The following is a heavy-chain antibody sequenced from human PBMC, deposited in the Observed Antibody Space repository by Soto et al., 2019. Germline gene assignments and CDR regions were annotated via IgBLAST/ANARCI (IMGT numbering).Heavy chain of an antibody. CDR3: AVPVVPAADSHRAKDYYYGMDV. D-gene: IGHD2-2*01. CDR2: INPNSGGT. CDR1: GYTFTGYY. Sequence: ASVKVSCKASGYTFTGYYMHWVRQAPGQGLEWMGWINPNSGGTNYAQKFQGWVTMTRDTSISTAYMELSRLRSDDTAVYYCAVPVVPAADSHRAKDYYYGMDVWGQGTTVTVSS. V-gene: IGHV1-2*04. J-gene: IGHJ6*02.